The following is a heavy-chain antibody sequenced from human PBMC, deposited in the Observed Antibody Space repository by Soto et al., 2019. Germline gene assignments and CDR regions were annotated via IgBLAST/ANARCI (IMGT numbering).Heavy chain of an antibody. CDR1: GFSLSTSGVG. J-gene: IGHJ4*02. CDR2: VYWNDDK. D-gene: IGHD2-2*01. CDR3: AHTILGYCSTTSCPYYFDY. Sequence: QITLKESGPTLVKPTQTLTLTCTFSGFSLSTSGVGVGWIRQPPGKALEWLALVYWNDDKRYSPSLKSRLTITKDTSKNQVVLTMTNMGPVDAATYFCAHTILGYCSTTSCPYYFDYWGQGTLVTVSS. V-gene: IGHV2-5*01.